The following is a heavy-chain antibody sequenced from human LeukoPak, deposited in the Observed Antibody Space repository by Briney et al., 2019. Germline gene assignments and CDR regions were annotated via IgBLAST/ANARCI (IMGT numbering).Heavy chain of an antibody. J-gene: IGHJ3*02. CDR2: TNPSGGST. D-gene: IGHD2-8*01. Sequence: ASVKVSCKASGYTFTTYYIHRVREAPGQGLEWMGITNPSGGSTSYAQNFQGRLTMTRDTSTSTVYMELSSLRSEDTAVYYCARVRYCTDAVCYALDIWGQGTMVTVSS. V-gene: IGHV1-46*01. CDR1: GYTFTTYY. CDR3: ARVRYCTDAVCYALDI.